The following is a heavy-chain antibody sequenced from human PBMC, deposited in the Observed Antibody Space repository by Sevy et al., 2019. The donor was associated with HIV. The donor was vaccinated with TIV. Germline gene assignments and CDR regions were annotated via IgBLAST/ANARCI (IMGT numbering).Heavy chain of an antibody. CDR3: ASDAYSSSWYASPPGYYMDV. CDR2: IKQAGSEK. Sequence: GGSLRLSCAASGFTFSSYWMSWVRQAPGKGLEWVANIKQAGSEKYYVDSVKGRFTISRDNAKNSLYLQMNSLRAEDTAVYYCASDAYSSSWYASPPGYYMDVWGKGTTVTVSS. D-gene: IGHD6-13*01. CDR1: GFTFSSYW. V-gene: IGHV3-7*03. J-gene: IGHJ6*03.